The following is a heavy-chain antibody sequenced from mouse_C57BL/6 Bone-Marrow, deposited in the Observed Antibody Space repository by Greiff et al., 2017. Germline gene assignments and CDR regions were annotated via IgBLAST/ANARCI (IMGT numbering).Heavy chain of an antibody. CDR2: IYPTSGRT. V-gene: IGHV1-55*01. CDR1: GYTFTSYW. CDR3: ARSGPLGRSIDY. Sequence: QVQLQQPGAELVKPGASVKMSCKASGYTFTSYWITWVKQRPGQGLEWIGDIYPTSGRTNYNEKFKSKAILTVDTSANTAYMQLSSLTSEESAGFDCARSGPLGRSIDYWGQGTTLTVSS. J-gene: IGHJ2*01. D-gene: IGHD4-1*01.